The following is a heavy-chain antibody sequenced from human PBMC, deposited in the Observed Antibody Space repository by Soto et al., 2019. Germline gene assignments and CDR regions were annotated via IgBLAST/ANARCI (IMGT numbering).Heavy chain of an antibody. CDR3: AIRIVASDKIDARAQH. J-gene: IGHJ1*01. Sequence: PVTLSLTCTVTGASTISDYWSWILQPPGRGLEWIGFIYYAGSTKYNPSLNSRVTISVDTSKNQFSLTVTSVTAADTAVYYCAIRIVASDKIDARAQH. D-gene: IGHD3-16*01. CDR2: IYYAGST. V-gene: IGHV4-59*08. CDR1: GASTISDY.